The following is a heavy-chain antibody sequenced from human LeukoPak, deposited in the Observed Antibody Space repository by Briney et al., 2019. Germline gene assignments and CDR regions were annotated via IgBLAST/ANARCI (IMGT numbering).Heavy chain of an antibody. J-gene: IGHJ3*02. Sequence: PSETLSLTCTVSGGSISSSSYYWGWIRQPQGKGLEGIGSIYYSGSTYYNPSLKSRVTISVDRSKNQFSLKLSSVTAADTAVYYCARGRTYYYDSSGYFGAFDIWGQGTMVTVSS. V-gene: IGHV4-39*07. CDR3: ARGRTYYYDSSGYFGAFDI. D-gene: IGHD3-22*01. CDR1: GGSISSSSYY. CDR2: IYYSGST.